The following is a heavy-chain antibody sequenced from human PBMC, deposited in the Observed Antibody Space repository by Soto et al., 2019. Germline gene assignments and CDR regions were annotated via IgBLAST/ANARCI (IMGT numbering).Heavy chain of an antibody. J-gene: IGHJ6*02. CDR3: ARTLQQLPYYYYGTDV. V-gene: IGHV3-74*01. CDR2: INSDGSST. D-gene: IGHD6-13*01. CDR1: GFTFSSYW. Sequence: GGSLRLSCAASGFTFSSYWMHWVRQAPGKGLVWVSRINSDGSSTSYADSVKGRFTISRDNAKNTLYLQMNSLRAEDTAVYYCARTLQQLPYYYYGTDVWGQGTTVTVSS.